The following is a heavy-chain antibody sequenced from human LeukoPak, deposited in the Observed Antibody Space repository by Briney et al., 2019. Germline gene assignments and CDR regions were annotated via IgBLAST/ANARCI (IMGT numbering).Heavy chain of an antibody. CDR3: ASQYFWSGYSEFDY. D-gene: IGHD3-3*01. CDR2: ISSSSSYI. CDR1: GFTFSSYS. V-gene: IGHV3-21*01. Sequence: GGSLRLSCAASGFTFSSYSMNWVRQAPGKGLEWVSSISSSSSYIYYADSVKGRFTISRDNAKNSLYLQMNSLRAEDTAVYYCASQYFWSGYSEFDYWGQGTLVTVSS. J-gene: IGHJ4*02.